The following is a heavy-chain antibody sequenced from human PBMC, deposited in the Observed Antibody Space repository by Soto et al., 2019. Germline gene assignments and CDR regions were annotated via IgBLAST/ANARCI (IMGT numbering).Heavy chain of an antibody. CDR3: ANQKIRFSVAGTLYGLGV. Sequence: EGQLVESGGNLVRPGGSLRLSCDASGFVFSTYSMNWVRQAPGKGLEWISYISSTSGTIYYAYSVTGRFTIFRDNAKNSLFLQMNALRDDDTAVYYCANQKIRFSVAGTLYGLGVWCQGTTVTVSS. J-gene: IGHJ6*02. CDR1: GFVFSTYS. D-gene: IGHD6-19*01. V-gene: IGHV3-48*02. CDR2: ISSTSGTI.